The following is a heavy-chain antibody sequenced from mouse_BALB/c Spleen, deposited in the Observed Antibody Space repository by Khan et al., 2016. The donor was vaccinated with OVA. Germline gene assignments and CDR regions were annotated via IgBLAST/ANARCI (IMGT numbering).Heavy chain of an antibody. CDR2: IFPGGGSS. J-gene: IGHJ3*01. V-gene: IGHV1-77*01. Sequence: QVQLQQSEPELVKPGASVKMSCKASGYTFTDYVINWVKQRTGQGLEWIGDIFPGGGSSYYNEKFKGKAKLTADKSSNTAYMQLSSLTFEDSAVYFCARGGYSVFAYWGQGTLVTVSA. D-gene: IGHD1-1*01. CDR1: GYTFTDYV. CDR3: ARGGYSVFAY.